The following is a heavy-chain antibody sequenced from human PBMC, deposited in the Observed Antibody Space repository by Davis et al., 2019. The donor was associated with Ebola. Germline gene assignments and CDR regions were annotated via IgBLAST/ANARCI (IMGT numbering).Heavy chain of an antibody. J-gene: IGHJ4*02. CDR2: IYSGGST. D-gene: IGHD2-21*02. V-gene: IGHV3-53*01. CDR3: AKEGDYCGGDCYGSFDY. CDR1: GFTVSSNY. Sequence: GESLKISCAASGFTVSSNYMSWVRQAPGKGLEWVSVIYSGGSTYCADSVKGRFTISRDNSKNTLYLQMNSLRDEDAAVYYCAKEGDYCGGDCYGSFDYWGQGTLVTVSS.